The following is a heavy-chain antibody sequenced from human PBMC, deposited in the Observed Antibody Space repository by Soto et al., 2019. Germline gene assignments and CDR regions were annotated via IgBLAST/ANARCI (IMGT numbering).Heavy chain of an antibody. V-gene: IGHV3-33*06. Sequence: QVHLVESGGGVVQPGRSLRLSCAASGFTFSSYGMHWVRHAPGKGLEWVAVIWHDGSNKNYADSVKGRFTISRDNSKNTLDLQMNSLRAEDTALYYWTKSSYSGSNCPPDSWGQGSLVTVSS. J-gene: IGHJ4*02. CDR3: TKSSYSGSNCPPDS. D-gene: IGHD1-26*01. CDR1: GFTFSSYG. CDR2: IWHDGSNK.